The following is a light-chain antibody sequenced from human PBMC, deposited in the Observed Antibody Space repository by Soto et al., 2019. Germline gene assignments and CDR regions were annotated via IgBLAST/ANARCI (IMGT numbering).Light chain of an antibody. Sequence: DIQMSQSPSSLPASVGDRVTITCRASQGITYYLAWYQQKPGKARKLLIYDVYALKRGVTPRFSGSGSGTEFTLTISSLQPDDFATYYCQQYDSFSVTFGQGTKVEIK. V-gene: IGKV1-5*01. CDR2: DVY. CDR1: QGITYY. CDR3: QQYDSFSVT. J-gene: IGKJ1*01.